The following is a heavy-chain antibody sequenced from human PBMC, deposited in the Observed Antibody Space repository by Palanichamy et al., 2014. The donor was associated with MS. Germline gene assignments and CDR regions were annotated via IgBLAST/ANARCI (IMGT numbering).Heavy chain of an antibody. CDR2: ISGSGGST. CDR1: GFTFSSHA. CDR3: AKGGGMVRGVIVFDP. J-gene: IGHJ5*02. D-gene: IGHD3-10*01. Sequence: EVQLLESGGGLVQPGGSLRLSCAASGFTFSSHAMSWVRQAPGKGLEWVSAISGSGGSTYYADSVKGRFTISRDNSKNTLYLQMNSLRAEDTAVYYCAKGGGMVRGVIVFDPWGQGTLVTVSS. V-gene: IGHV3-23*01.